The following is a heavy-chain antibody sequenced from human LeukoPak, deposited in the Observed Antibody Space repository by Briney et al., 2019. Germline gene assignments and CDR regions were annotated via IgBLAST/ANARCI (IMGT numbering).Heavy chain of an antibody. Sequence: ASVKVSCKASGYTFTSYDINWVRQATGQGLEWMGWMNPNSGNTGYAQKFQGRVTITRNTSISTAYMELSSLRSEDTAVYYCATARPFRSGWFDYWGQGTLVTVSS. D-gene: IGHD6-19*01. CDR1: GYTFTSYD. V-gene: IGHV1-8*03. J-gene: IGHJ4*02. CDR2: MNPNSGNT. CDR3: ATARPFRSGWFDY.